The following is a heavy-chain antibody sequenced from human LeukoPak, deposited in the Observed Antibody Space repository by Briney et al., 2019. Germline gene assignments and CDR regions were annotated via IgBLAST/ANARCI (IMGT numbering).Heavy chain of an antibody. J-gene: IGHJ6*02. Sequence: VASVKVSCKASGYTFTSYGISWVRQAPGQGLEWMGWINAGNGNTKYSQKFQGRVTITRDTSASTAYMELSSLRSEDTAVYYCASNPEREGSLLGSSWYNPHYYYGMDVWGQGTTVTVSS. CDR3: ASNPEREGSLLGSSWYNPHYYYGMDV. V-gene: IGHV1-3*01. CDR1: GYTFTSYG. D-gene: IGHD6-13*01. CDR2: INAGNGNT.